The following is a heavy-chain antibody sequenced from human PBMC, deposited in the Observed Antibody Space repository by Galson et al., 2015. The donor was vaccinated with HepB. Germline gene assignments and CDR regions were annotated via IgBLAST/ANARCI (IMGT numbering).Heavy chain of an antibody. CDR2: ISYDGSEK. Sequence: SLRLSCAASGFTFSSYAMHWVRQAPGKGLEWVAVISYDGSEKYYVDSVKGRFTISRDNAKNSLYLQMNSLRAEDTAVYFCARDGNGQPLYYWGQGTLVTVSS. V-gene: IGHV3-30*04. J-gene: IGHJ4*02. CDR3: ARDGNGQPLYY. D-gene: IGHD1-1*01. CDR1: GFTFSSYA.